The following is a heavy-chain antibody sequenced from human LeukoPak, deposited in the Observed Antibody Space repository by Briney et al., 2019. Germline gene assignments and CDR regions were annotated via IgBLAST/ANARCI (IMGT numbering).Heavy chain of an antibody. J-gene: IGHJ4*02. D-gene: IGHD5-12*01. Sequence: ASVHVSCQASRYTLPRQYWHWLRQAPGQGLEGMGIINPYDGRSSYPQKFQGRVTMHRDTSPSEVSVELNSLRCEGTAVCSCARGYSGYGLLFDCWGRATQV. CDR3: ARGYSGYGLLFDC. CDR1: RYTLPRQY. V-gene: IGHV1-46*01. CDR2: INPYDGRS.